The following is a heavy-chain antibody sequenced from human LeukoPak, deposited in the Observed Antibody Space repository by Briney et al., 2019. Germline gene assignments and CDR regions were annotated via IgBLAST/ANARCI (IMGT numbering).Heavy chain of an antibody. V-gene: IGHV4-34*01. CDR2: INDSGST. CDR3: ARDLIADYVWGSYRYSDAFDI. D-gene: IGHD3-16*02. J-gene: IGHJ3*02. Sequence: SETLSLTCAVYGGSFSGYYWSWIRQPPGKGLEWIGEINDSGSTNYNPSLKSRVTISVDTSKNQFSLKLSSVTAADTAVYYCARDLIADYVWGSYRYSDAFDIWGQGTMVTVSS. CDR1: GGSFSGYY.